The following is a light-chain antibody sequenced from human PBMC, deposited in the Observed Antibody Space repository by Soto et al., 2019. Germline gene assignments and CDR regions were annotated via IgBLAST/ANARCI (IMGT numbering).Light chain of an antibody. CDR1: QSVLYSSNNKNY. J-gene: IGKJ3*01. CDR3: QQYYSTPPPT. Sequence: DIVMTQSPDSLAVSLGERATINCKSSQSVLYSSNNKNYLAWYQQKPGQPPKLLIYWASTRESGVPDRFSGSGSVTDFTLTISSLQAEDVAVYYCQQYYSTPPPTFGPGTKVDIK. CDR2: WAS. V-gene: IGKV4-1*01.